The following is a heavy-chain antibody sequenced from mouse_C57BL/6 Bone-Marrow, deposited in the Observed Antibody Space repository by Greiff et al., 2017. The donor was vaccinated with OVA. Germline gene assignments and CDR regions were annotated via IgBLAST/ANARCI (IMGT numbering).Heavy chain of an antibody. V-gene: IGHV5-9-1*02. D-gene: IGHD1-1*01. Sequence: DVMLVESGEGLVKPGGSLKLSCAASGFTFSSYAMSWVRQTPEKRLEWVAYISSGGDYIYYADTVKGRFTISRDNARNTLYLQMSSLKSEDTAMYYCTRDPITTVVATNAMDYWGQGTSVTVAS. J-gene: IGHJ4*01. CDR3: TRDPITTVVATNAMDY. CDR2: ISSGGDYI. CDR1: GFTFSSYA.